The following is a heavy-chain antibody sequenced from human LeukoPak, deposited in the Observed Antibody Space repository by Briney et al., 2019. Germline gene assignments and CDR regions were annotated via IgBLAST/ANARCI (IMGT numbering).Heavy chain of an antibody. V-gene: IGHV3-30*02. CDR3: AKDLHDCSSTSCYGGYFQH. J-gene: IGHJ1*01. D-gene: IGHD2-2*01. CDR2: TRHDGSNK. CDR1: GFTFSSYG. Sequence: GGSLRLSCAASGFTFSSYGMHWVRQAPGKGLEWVAFTRHDGSNKYYADSVKGRFTISRDNSKNTLYLQMNSLRAEDTAVYYCAKDLHDCSSTSCYGGYFQHWGQGTLVTVSS.